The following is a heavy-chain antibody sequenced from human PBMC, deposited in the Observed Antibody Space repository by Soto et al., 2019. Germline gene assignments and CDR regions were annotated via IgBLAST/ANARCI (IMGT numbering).Heavy chain of an antibody. J-gene: IGHJ3*02. D-gene: IGHD3-22*01. CDR1: GGSISSYY. CDR3: ARDPTHXRTYYYDSSGYPRAFDI. CDR2: IYTSGST. Sequence: SETLSLTCTVSGGSISSYYWSWIRQPAGKGLEWIGRIYTSGSTNYNPSLKSRVTMSVDTSKNQFSLKLSSVTAADTAVYYCARDPTHXRTYYYDSSGYPRAFDIWGQGTMVTVSS. V-gene: IGHV4-4*07.